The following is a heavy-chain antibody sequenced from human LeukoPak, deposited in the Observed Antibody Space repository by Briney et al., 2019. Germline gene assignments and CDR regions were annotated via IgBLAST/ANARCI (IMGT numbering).Heavy chain of an antibody. D-gene: IGHD3-10*01. V-gene: IGHV3-9*01. Sequence: GRSLRLSCAASGFTFDDYAMHWVRHAPGKGLERVSGISWNSGSIVYADSVKGRFTISRDNAKNSLYLQMNSLRAEDTALYYCAKDSHYGSGSYYDYWGQGTLVTVSS. J-gene: IGHJ4*02. CDR2: ISWNSGSI. CDR3: AKDSHYGSGSYYDY. CDR1: GFTFDDYA.